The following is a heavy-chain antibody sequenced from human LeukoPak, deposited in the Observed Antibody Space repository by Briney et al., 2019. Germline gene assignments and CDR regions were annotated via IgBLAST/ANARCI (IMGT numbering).Heavy chain of an antibody. CDR3: ARLFLDTALVYSDY. V-gene: IGHV1-18*01. CDR2: ISAFSGNT. J-gene: IGHJ4*02. D-gene: IGHD5-18*01. Sequence: ASVKVSCKASGGTFSSYAISWVRQAPGQGLEWMGWISAFSGNTNYAQRLQGRVTMTTDTSTTTAYMELRSLRSDDTAVYYCARLFLDTALVYSDYWGQGTLVTVSS. CDR1: GGTFSSYA.